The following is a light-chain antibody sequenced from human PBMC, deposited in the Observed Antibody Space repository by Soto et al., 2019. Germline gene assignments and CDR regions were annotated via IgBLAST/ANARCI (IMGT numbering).Light chain of an antibody. CDR3: QQYGSSTFT. CDR2: GAS. CDR1: QSVRSSY. V-gene: IGKV3-20*01. Sequence: EVVLTQSPGTLSLSPGERATLSCRASQSVRSSYVAWYQQKPGQAPRLLIYGASSRATGIPDRFSGSGSGTDFTLTISRLEPEDFAVYYCQQYGSSTFTFGPGTRVDIK. J-gene: IGKJ3*01.